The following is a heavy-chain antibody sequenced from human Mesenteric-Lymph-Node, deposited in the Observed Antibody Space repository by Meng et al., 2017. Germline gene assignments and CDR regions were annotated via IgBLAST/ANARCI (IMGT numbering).Heavy chain of an antibody. Sequence: ASVKVSCKASGYTFTTYFIHCVRQAPGQGLEWMGIINPNSGITTYAQKFQGRVTMTRDTSTSTVYMDLSSLRSEDTAVYYCARDLDSGEYYFDYWGQGTLVTVSS. CDR3: ARDLDSGEYYFDY. CDR2: INPNSGIT. CDR1: GYTFTTYF. V-gene: IGHV1-46*01. D-gene: IGHD3-16*01. J-gene: IGHJ4*02.